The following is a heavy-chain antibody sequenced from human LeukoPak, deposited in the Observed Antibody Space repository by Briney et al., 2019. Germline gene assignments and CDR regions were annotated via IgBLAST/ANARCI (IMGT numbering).Heavy chain of an antibody. J-gene: IGHJ1*01. CDR1: GFTFSSYA. D-gene: IGHD6-13*01. V-gene: IGHV3-23*01. CDR2: ISISGGTA. Sequence: GGSLRLSCAASGFTFSSYAMAWVRQAPGKGLNWVSAISISGGTAYYTDSVKGRFTTSRDKSKNTLYLQMNSLRAEDTAIYYCASLRGVAAAGRYFQHWGQGTLVTVSS. CDR3: ASLRGVAAAGRYFQH.